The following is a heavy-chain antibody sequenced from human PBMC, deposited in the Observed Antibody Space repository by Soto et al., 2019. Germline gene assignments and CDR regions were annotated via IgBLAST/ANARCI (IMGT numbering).Heavy chain of an antibody. CDR1: GFTFSSYA. CDR2: ISYDGSNK. V-gene: IGHV3-30*18. J-gene: IGHJ4*02. Sequence: GGSLRLSCAASGFTFSSYAMSWVRQAPGKGLEWVAVISYDGSNKFYGDSVKGRFTISRDNSKSTLYLQMNSLRAEDTAVYYCAKIRAVAVDYWGQGTLVTVSS. D-gene: IGHD6-19*01. CDR3: AKIRAVAVDY.